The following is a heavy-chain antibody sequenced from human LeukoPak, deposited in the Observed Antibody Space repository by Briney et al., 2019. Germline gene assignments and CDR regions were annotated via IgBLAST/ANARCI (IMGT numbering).Heavy chain of an antibody. Sequence: SQTLSLTCVISGDSVSSISATWNWIRQSPSRGLEWVGRTYYRSKWSTDYAESVRSRITINPDTSKNQFSLHLNSVIPEDTAVYYCTRALGVWFDHWGQGTLVTVSS. D-gene: IGHD3-10*01. CDR1: GDSVSSISAT. J-gene: IGHJ5*02. V-gene: IGHV6-1*01. CDR3: TRALGVWFDH. CDR2: TYYRSKWST.